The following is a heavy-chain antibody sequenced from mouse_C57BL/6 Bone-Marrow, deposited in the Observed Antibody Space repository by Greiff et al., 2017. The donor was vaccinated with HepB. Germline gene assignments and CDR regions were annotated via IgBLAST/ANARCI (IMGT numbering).Heavy chain of an antibody. CDR2: IRNKANGYTT. CDR3: ARPGGGGSSYWYFDV. J-gene: IGHJ1*03. D-gene: IGHD1-1*01. CDR1: GFTFTDYY. V-gene: IGHV7-3*01. Sequence: DVHLVESGGGLVQPGGSLSLSCAASGFTFTDYYMSWVRQPPGKALEWLGFIRNKANGYTTEYSASVKGRFTISRDNSQSILYLQMNALRAEDSATYYCARPGGGGSSYWYFDVWGTGTTVTVSS.